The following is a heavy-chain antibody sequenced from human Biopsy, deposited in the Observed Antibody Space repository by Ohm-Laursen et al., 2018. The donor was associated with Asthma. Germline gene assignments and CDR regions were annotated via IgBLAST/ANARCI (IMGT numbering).Heavy chain of an antibody. J-gene: IGHJ4*02. CDR1: GVSISSDY. CDR3: ARGISRVTGLFDHFDS. CDR2: IYYSGST. Sequence: PGTLSLTCTVSGVSISSDYWSWIRQPPGKGLEWIGHIYYSGSTNYQPSLKSRVTISVDTSKNQFPLKLRSVTAADAAVYYCARGISRVTGLFDHFDSWGQGTLVTVSS. V-gene: IGHV4-59*01. D-gene: IGHD2-21*02.